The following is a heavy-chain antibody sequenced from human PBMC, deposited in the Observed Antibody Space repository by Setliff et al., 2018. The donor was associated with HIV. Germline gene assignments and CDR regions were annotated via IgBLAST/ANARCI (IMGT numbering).Heavy chain of an antibody. D-gene: IGHD1-26*01. J-gene: IGHJ3*02. Sequence: ASVKVSCKASGGTFSSFAINWVRQAPGQGLEWVGGIIPVFGTTSYGHHFQGRVAITADASTSTAYLDLYSLRSEDTAVYYCARDHHSGSDWPRLGAFDIWGQGTAVTVSS. V-gene: IGHV1-69*13. CDR2: IIPVFGTT. CDR1: GGTFSSFA. CDR3: ARDHHSGSDWPRLGAFDI.